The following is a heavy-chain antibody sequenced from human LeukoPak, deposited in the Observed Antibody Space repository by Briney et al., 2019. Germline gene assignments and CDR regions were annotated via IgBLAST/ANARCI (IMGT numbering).Heavy chain of an antibody. J-gene: IGHJ4*02. V-gene: IGHV4-38-2*02. CDR2: IYHSGST. CDR3: ARIQREFDY. CDR1: GYSISSGYY. Sequence: SETLSLTCTVSGYSISSGYYWGWIRQPPGKGLEWIGSIYHSGSTYYNPSLKSRVTISVDTSKNQFSLKLSSVTAADTAVYYCARIQREFDYWGQETLVTVSS. D-gene: IGHD6-25*01.